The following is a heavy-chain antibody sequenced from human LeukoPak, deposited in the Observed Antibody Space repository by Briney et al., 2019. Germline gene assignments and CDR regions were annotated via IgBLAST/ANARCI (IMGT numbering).Heavy chain of an antibody. Sequence: GGSLRLSCAASGFTFSSYAMSWVRQAPGKGLEWVAVISYDGSNKYYADSVKGRFTISRDNSKNTLYLQMNSLRAEDTAVYYCARVGLRIQLWLLDYWGQGTLVTVSS. CDR3: ARVGLRIQLWLLDY. J-gene: IGHJ4*02. CDR1: GFTFSSYA. D-gene: IGHD5-18*01. V-gene: IGHV3-30-3*01. CDR2: ISYDGSNK.